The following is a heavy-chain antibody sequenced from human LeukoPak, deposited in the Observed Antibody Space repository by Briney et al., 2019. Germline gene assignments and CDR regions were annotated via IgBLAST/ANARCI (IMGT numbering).Heavy chain of an antibody. V-gene: IGHV3-30-3*01. CDR2: ISYDGSNK. J-gene: IGHJ5*02. CDR1: GFTFSSYA. D-gene: IGHD5-18*01. Sequence: GGSLRLSCAASGFTFSSYAMHWVRQAPGKGLEWVAVISYDGSNKYYADSVKGRFTISRDNSKNTLYLQMNSLRAEDTAVYYCARDSAPAMVYNWFDPWGQGTLVTVSS. CDR3: ARDSAPAMVYNWFDP.